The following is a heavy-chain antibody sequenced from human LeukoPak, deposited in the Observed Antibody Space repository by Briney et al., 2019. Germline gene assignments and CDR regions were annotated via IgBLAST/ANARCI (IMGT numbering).Heavy chain of an antibody. J-gene: IGHJ4*02. V-gene: IGHV3-21*01. CDR3: ARDIWGSGSYYFDY. CDR1: GFSFSSYN. Sequence: PGGSLRLSCAASGFSFSSYNMGWVRQAPGKGLEWVSSISNNNNYIYYADSVKGRFTISRDNVKNSLYLQMNSLRAEDTAVYYCARDIWGSGSYYFDYWGQGTLVTVSS. D-gene: IGHD3-10*01. CDR2: ISNNNNYI.